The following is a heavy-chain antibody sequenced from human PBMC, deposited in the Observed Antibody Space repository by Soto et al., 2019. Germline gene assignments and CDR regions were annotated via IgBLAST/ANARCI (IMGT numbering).Heavy chain of an antibody. Sequence: SETLSLTCAISGDSVSSNSATGYLIRQSPSRGLEWLGRTYYRSKWYYDYAVSVKSRITINPDTSKNQFSLQLNSVTPEDTAVYYCARDPATAADYFDYSGPGTLVTLPS. J-gene: IGHJ4*02. D-gene: IGHD6-13*01. CDR3: ARDPATAADYFDY. V-gene: IGHV6-1*01. CDR2: TYYRSKWYY. CDR1: GDSVSSNSAT.